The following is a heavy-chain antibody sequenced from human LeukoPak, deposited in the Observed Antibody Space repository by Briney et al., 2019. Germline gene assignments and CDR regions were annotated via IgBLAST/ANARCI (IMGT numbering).Heavy chain of an antibody. V-gene: IGHV3-66*01. D-gene: IGHD6-13*01. J-gene: IGHJ4*02. CDR3: ARNLRYSSSWYEDY. CDR1: GFTVSSNY. Sequence: GGSLRLSCAASGFTVSSNYMSWVRQAPGKGLEWVSVIYSGGSTYYADSVKGRFTISRDNSKNTLYLQMSSLRAEDTAVYYCARNLRYSSSWYEDYWGQGTLVTVSS. CDR2: IYSGGST.